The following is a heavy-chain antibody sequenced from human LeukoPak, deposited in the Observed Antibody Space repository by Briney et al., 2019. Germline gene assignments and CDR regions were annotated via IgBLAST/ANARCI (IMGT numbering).Heavy chain of an antibody. CDR1: GGTFSSYA. CDR2: ISVYNGNT. J-gene: IGHJ5*02. V-gene: IGHV1-18*01. D-gene: IGHD5-18*01. Sequence: ASVKVSCKASGGTFSSYAISWVRQAPGQGLEWMGWISVYNGNTKYAQKFQGRLTMTTDTSTNTAYMELRSLRSDDTAVYYCAREGSDTAHYNWFDPWGQGTLVTVSS. CDR3: AREGSDTAHYNWFDP.